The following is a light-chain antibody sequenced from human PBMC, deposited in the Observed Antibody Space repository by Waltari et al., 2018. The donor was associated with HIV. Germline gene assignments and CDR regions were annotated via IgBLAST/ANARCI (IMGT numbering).Light chain of an antibody. Sequence: DIQLTQSPSTLSASIGDRVTITGRASQSISTSLAWYHQKPGKAPKLLIYKASSLNSGVPSRFSGRGYGTDFTLTISSLQSDDFATYYCQQYNPYSTFGQGTKVELK. CDR1: QSISTS. CDR2: KAS. CDR3: QQYNPYST. V-gene: IGKV1-5*03. J-gene: IGKJ1*01.